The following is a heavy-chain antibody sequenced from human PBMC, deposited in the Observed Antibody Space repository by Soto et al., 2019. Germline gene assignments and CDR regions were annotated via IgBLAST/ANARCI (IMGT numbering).Heavy chain of an antibody. V-gene: IGHV4-31*03. D-gene: IGHD4-17*01. J-gene: IGHJ4*02. CDR3: ARVLSVTLFDN. CDR1: GGSISTGGYY. CDR2: IYYSGST. Sequence: QVQLQESGPGLVKPSQTLSLTCTVSGGSISTGGYYWTWIRHHPGKGLEWIGYIYYSGSTYYNPSLKSRVTISVDTSKNQFSLKLSSVTAADTAVYYCARVLSVTLFDNWGQGTLVTVSS.